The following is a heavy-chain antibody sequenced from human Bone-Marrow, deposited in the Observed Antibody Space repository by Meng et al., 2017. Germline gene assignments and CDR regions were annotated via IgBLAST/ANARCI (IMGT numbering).Heavy chain of an antibody. CDR3: ARDDYGDYRWFDP. V-gene: IGHV3-21*01. CDR2: ISSSSSYI. Sequence: EVPLVGVGGGLVKPGGSLRLSCAASGFTFSSYSMNWVRQAPGKGLEWVSSISSSSSYIYYADSVKGRFTISRDNAKNSLYLQMNSLRAEDTAVYYCARDDYGDYRWFDPWGQGTLVTVSS. D-gene: IGHD4-17*01. J-gene: IGHJ5*02. CDR1: GFTFSSYS.